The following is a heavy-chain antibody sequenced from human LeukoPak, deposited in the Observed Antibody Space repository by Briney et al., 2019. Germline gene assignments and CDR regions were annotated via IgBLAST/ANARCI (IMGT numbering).Heavy chain of an antibody. CDR1: GFTFSSYW. CDR2: INSDGSST. V-gene: IGHV3-74*01. CDR3: ATGYCSSTSCYRPSDY. J-gene: IGHJ4*02. D-gene: IGHD2-2*02. Sequence: PGGSLRLSCAASGFTFSSYWMRWVRQAPGKGLVWVSRINSDGSSTSYADSVKGRFTISRDNAKNTLYLQMNSLRAEDTAVYYCATGYCSSTSCYRPSDYWGQGTLVTVSS.